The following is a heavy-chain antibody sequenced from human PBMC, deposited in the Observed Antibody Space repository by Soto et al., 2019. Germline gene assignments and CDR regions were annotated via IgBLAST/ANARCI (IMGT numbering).Heavy chain of an antibody. Sequence: GGSLRLSCAASEFTFSTYNMNWVRQAPGKGLEWVSSISSNSLYIYYADSVKGRFTISRDNAKNSLYLQMNSLRVEDTAVYYCARDRSGASDGMDVWGQGTTVTVSS. CDR2: ISSNSLYI. CDR1: EFTFSTYN. J-gene: IGHJ6*02. CDR3: ARDRSGASDGMDV. V-gene: IGHV3-21*01. D-gene: IGHD3-10*01.